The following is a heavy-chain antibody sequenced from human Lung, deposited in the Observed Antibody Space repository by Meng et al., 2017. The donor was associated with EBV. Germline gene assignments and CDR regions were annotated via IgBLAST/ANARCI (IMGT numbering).Heavy chain of an antibody. CDR1: GGSISSSDW. D-gene: IGHD6-13*01. V-gene: IGHV4-4*02. CDR2: IYHSGNT. J-gene: IGHJ5*02. CDR3: ASLAAAGWFDP. Sequence: VQSASSGPGLVKHSGTLALTWAVSGGSISSSDWWSWLRQPPGKGLEWIGEIYHSGNTIYNPSLKSRVTISVDKSKNQFSLKVNSVTAADTAVYYCASLAAAGWFDPWGQGTLVTVSS.